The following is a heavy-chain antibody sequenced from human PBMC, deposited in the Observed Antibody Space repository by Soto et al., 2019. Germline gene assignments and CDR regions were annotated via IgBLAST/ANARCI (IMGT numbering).Heavy chain of an antibody. D-gene: IGHD2-2*01. CDR3: ARDGSSTANWLDP. Sequence: SXTLSLTFTVSCASLHIGGYYWAWIRQNPGKGLEWIGYIYYTGVTYYNPSLGSRVNISVDTSKNQFSLELTSVTAADTAVYYCARDGSSTANWLDPWGQGLLVTVYS. V-gene: IGHV4-31*03. J-gene: IGHJ5*02. CDR1: CASLHIGGYY. CDR2: IYYTGVT.